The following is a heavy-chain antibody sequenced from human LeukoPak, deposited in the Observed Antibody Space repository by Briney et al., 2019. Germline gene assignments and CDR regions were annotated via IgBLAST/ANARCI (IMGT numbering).Heavy chain of an antibody. CDR3: ARSFVPYDSNFWYGFDP. V-gene: IGHV1-18*01. D-gene: IGHD6-13*01. J-gene: IGHJ5*02. CDR1: GYTFTSYG. CDR2: ISAYNGNT. Sequence: ASVKVSCKASGYTFTSYGISWVRQAPGQGLEWMGSISAYNGNTNYAQKLQGRVTMTTDTSTSTAYMELRSLRSDDTAVYYCARSFVPYDSNFWYGFDPWGQGTLVTVSS.